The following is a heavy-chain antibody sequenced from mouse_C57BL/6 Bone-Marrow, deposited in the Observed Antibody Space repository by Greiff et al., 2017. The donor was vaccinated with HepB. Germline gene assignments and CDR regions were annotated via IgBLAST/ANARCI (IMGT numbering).Heavy chain of an antibody. Sequence: QVQLQQSGAELVRPGTSVKVSCKASGYAFTNYLIEWVKQRPGQGLEWIGVINPGSGGTNYNEKFKGKATLTADKSSSTAYMQLISLTSEDSAVYFCARGWGSHWYFDVWGTGTTVTVSS. J-gene: IGHJ1*03. CDR3: ARGWGSHWYFDV. CDR1: GYAFTNYL. D-gene: IGHD1-1*02. CDR2: INPGSGGT. V-gene: IGHV1-54*01.